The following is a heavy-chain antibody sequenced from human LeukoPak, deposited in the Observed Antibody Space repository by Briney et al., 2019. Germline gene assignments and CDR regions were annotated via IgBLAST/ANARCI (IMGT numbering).Heavy chain of an antibody. J-gene: IGHJ2*01. V-gene: IGHV4-38-2*02. Sequence: SETLSLTCTVSGYSISSGYYWSWIRQPPGKGLEWIGEINHSGSTNYNPSLKSRVTISVDTSKNQFSLKLSSVTAADTAVYYCARHAPRWLQSKLPRGSYWYFDLWGRGTLVTVSS. CDR3: ARHAPRWLQSKLPRGSYWYFDL. CDR2: INHSGST. D-gene: IGHD5-24*01. CDR1: GYSISSGYY.